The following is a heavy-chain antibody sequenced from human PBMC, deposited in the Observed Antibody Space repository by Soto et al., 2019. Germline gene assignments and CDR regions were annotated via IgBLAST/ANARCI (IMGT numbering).Heavy chain of an antibody. V-gene: IGHV3-33*01. CDR1: GFTFSSYG. D-gene: IGHD3-22*01. Sequence: HPGGSLRLSCAASGFTFSSYGMHWVRQAPGKGLEWVAVIWYDGSNKYYADSVKGRFTISRDNSKNTLYLQMNSLRAEDTAVYYCARDRQYYYDSSGYSRYYYYYGMDVWGQGTTVTVSS. CDR3: ARDRQYYYDSSGYSRYYYYYGMDV. CDR2: IWYDGSNK. J-gene: IGHJ6*02.